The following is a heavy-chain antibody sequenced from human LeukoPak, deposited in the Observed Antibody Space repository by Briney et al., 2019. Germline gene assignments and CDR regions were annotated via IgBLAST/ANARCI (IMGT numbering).Heavy chain of an antibody. J-gene: IGHJ4*02. CDR3: ARGESASAWLIEY. CDR2: ISSSSSNK. D-gene: IGHD6-19*01. CDR1: GFGFSTSW. Sequence: GGSLRLSCAASGFGFSTSWMHWVRQAPGKGLEWISYISSSSSNKDYADSVKGRFTISRDNAENSLSLQMNSLRGEDTAVYYCARGESASAWLIEYWGQGTLVTVSS. V-gene: IGHV3-48*01.